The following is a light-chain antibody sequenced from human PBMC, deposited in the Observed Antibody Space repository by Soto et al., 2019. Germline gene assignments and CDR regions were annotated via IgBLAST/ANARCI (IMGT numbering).Light chain of an antibody. CDR2: DAS. Sequence: EIVLTQSPATLSLSPGERATLSCRASQSVSSYLAWYQQKPGQAPRLLIYDASNRATGIPARFSGSGSGTDFTLTTSSLEPEDFAVYYCQQPTWTFGQGTKVDIK. CDR1: QSVSSY. V-gene: IGKV3-11*01. J-gene: IGKJ1*01. CDR3: QQPTWT.